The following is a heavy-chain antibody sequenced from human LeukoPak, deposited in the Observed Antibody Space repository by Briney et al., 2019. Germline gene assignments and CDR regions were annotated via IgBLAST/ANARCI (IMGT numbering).Heavy chain of an antibody. CDR3: ARENGYGSGSYYLDY. Sequence: SVKVSCKASGGTFSSYAISWVRQAPGQGLEWMGGIIPIFGTANYAQKFQGRVTITADESTSTAYMELSSLRSEDTAVYYCARENGYGSGSYYLDYWGQGTLSPSPQ. D-gene: IGHD3-10*01. CDR2: IIPIFGTA. V-gene: IGHV1-69*13. CDR1: GGTFSSYA. J-gene: IGHJ4*02.